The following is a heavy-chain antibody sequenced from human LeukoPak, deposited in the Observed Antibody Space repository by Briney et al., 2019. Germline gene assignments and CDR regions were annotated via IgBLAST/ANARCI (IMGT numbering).Heavy chain of an antibody. CDR3: ARAEGYSGSYLLDAFDI. CDR2: IYYSGST. D-gene: IGHD1-26*01. Sequence: SETLSLTCTVSGGSISSSSYYWGWIRQPPGKGLEWIGYIYYSGSTNYNPSLKSRVTISVDTSKNQFSLKLSSVTAADTAVYYCARAEGYSGSYLLDAFDIWGQGTMVTVSS. CDR1: GGSISSSSYY. J-gene: IGHJ3*02. V-gene: IGHV4-61*05.